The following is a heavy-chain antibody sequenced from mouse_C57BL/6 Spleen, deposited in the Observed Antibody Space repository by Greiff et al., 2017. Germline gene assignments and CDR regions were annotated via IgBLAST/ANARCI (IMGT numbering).Heavy chain of an antibody. D-gene: IGHD4-1*01. Sequence: VQVVESGPELVKPGASVKMSCKASGYTFTDYNMHWVKQSHGKSLEWIGYINPNNGGTSYNQKFKGKATLTVNKSSSTAYMELRSLTSEDSAVYYCAREGTAWFAYWGQGTLVTVSA. CDR2: INPNNGGT. CDR3: AREGTAWFAY. V-gene: IGHV1-22*01. J-gene: IGHJ3*01. CDR1: GYTFTDYN.